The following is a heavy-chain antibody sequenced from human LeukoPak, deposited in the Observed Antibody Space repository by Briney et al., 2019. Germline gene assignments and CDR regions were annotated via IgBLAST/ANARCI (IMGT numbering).Heavy chain of an antibody. CDR1: GYTFTGYY. V-gene: IGHV1-2*02. D-gene: IGHD2-2*01. J-gene: IGHJ5*02. CDR3: AREPVVLVPAAIFNWFDP. CDR2: INPNSWDT. Sequence: ASVTVSCKASGYTFTGYYIHWVRQPPGKGREGMGWINPNSWDTKYAQKLQGMGTMTRDTSISTAYMELRKLRSDDTAVYYCAREPVVLVPAAIFNWFDPWGQGTLVTVSS.